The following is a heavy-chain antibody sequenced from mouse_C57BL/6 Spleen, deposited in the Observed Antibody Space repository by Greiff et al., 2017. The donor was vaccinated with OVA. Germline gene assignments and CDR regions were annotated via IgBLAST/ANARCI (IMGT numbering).Heavy chain of an antibody. J-gene: IGHJ3*01. Sequence: DVQLVESGPGLVKPSQSLSLTCSVTGYSITSGYYWNWIRQFPGNKLEWMGYISYDGSNNYNPSLKNRISITRDTSKNQFFLKLNSVTTEDTATYYGARGGYGSSPWFAYWGQGTLVTVSA. CDR1: GYSITSGYY. D-gene: IGHD1-1*01. CDR3: ARGGYGSSPWFAY. CDR2: ISYDGSN. V-gene: IGHV3-6*01.